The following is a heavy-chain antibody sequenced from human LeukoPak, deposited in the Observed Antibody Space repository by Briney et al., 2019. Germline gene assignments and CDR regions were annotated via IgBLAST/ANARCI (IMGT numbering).Heavy chain of an antibody. J-gene: IGHJ3*02. CDR2: ISAYDGGT. Sequence: GASVKVSCKASGYSFTSYGFSWVRQAPGQGLEWLGWISAYDGGTNYEQKFQGGLTMTTETSTTTAYMELRSLRSDDTAVYYCARLARYHLLEASGIWGQGTMVTVSS. D-gene: IGHD1-14*01. CDR3: ARLARYHLLEASGI. CDR1: GYSFTSYG. V-gene: IGHV1-18*01.